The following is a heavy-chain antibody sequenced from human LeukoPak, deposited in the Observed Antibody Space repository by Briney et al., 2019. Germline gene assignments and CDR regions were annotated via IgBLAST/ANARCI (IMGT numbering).Heavy chain of an antibody. J-gene: IGHJ3*02. CDR3: ARESPVVAAIRAFDI. CDR1: GGSISSSNW. D-gene: IGHD2-15*01. Sequence: SETLSLTCAVSGGSISSSNWWSWVRQPPGKGLEWIGEIYHSGSTNYNPSLKSRVTISVDKSKNQSSLKLSSVTAADTAVYYCARESPVVAAIRAFDIWGQGTMVTVSS. CDR2: IYHSGST. V-gene: IGHV4-4*02.